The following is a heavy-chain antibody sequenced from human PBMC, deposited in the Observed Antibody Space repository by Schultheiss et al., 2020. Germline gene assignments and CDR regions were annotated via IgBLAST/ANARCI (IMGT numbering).Heavy chain of an antibody. CDR1: GFTFSSYS. CDR3: AREWGAAIYFDY. CDR2: ISSSSSYI. J-gene: IGHJ4*02. Sequence: GESLKISCAASGFTFSSYSMNWVRQAPGKGLEWVSSISSSSSYIYYADSVKGRFTISRDNAKNSLYLQMNSLRAEDTAVYYCAREWGAAIYFDYWGQGTLVTVSS. D-gene: IGHD5-18*01. V-gene: IGHV3-21*01.